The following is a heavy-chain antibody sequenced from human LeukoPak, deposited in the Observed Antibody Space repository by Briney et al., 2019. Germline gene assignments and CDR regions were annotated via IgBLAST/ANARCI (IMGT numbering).Heavy chain of an antibody. D-gene: IGHD6-13*01. CDR1: GFTFSSYS. J-gene: IGHJ4*02. V-gene: IGHV3-21*01. CDR2: ISSSSRYI. Sequence: GGSLRLSCAASGFTFSSYSMNWVRQAPGKGLEWVSSISSSSRYIYSADSAKGRFTISRDNAKNSLYLKMNSLRPEDTAVYYCARVGSSSGSTFDYWGQGTLVTVSS. CDR3: ARVGSSSGSTFDY.